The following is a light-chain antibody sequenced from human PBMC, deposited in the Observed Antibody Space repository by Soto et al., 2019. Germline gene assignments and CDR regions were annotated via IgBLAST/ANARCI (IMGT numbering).Light chain of an antibody. CDR1: SSNIGAGYD. CDR3: QSYDSSLSVV. CDR2: GNN. Sequence: QSALTQPPSVSGAPGQRVTISCTGSSSNIGAGYDVHWYQQLPGTAPKLLIYGNNNRPSRVPDRFSGSKSGTSASLAITGLQAEDEADYYCQSYDSSLSVVFGGGTKLTV. V-gene: IGLV1-40*01. J-gene: IGLJ2*01.